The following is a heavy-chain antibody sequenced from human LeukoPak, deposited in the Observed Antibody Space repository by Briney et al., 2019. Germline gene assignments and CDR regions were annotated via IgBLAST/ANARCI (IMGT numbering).Heavy chain of an antibody. V-gene: IGHV1-8*01. D-gene: IGHD3-10*01. CDR3: ARASGGITMVRGVISPPGY. CDR1: GYTFTSYD. J-gene: IGHJ4*02. CDR2: MNPNSGNT. Sequence: ASVKVSYKASGYTFTSYDINWVRQASGQGLEWMGWMNPNSGNTGYAQKFQGRVTMTRNTSISTAYMELSSLRSEDTAVYYCARASGGITMVRGVISPPGYWGQGTLVTVSS.